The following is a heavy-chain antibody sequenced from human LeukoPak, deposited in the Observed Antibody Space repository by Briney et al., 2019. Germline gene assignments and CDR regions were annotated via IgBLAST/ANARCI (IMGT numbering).Heavy chain of an antibody. CDR2: ISAYNGNT. CDR3: ERDRETRKKYIVVVVAATTQNWFDP. J-gene: IGHJ5*02. CDR1: GYTFTSYG. V-gene: IGHV1-18*01. Sequence: ASVKVSCKASGYTFTSYGISWVRQAPGQGLEWMGWISAYNGNTNYAQKLQGRGNMPTDTPTSTAYMELRSLRSDDTAVYYCERDRETRKKYIVVVVAATTQNWFDPWGQGTLVTVSS. D-gene: IGHD2-15*01.